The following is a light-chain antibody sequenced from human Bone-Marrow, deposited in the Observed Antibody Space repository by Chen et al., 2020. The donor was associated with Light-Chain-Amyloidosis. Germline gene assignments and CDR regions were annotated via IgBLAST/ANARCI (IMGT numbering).Light chain of an antibody. CDR3: QSADSSGTYEVI. CDR2: RDT. CDR1: DLPTKY. V-gene: IGLV3-25*03. J-gene: IGLJ2*01. Sequence: SSEMTQPPSVSLCPGQTAMITCSGDDLPTKYAYWYQQKPGQAPVLVIHRDTERPSGISERFSGSSSGTTATLTISGVQAEDEADYHCQSADSSGTYEVIFGGGTKLTVL.